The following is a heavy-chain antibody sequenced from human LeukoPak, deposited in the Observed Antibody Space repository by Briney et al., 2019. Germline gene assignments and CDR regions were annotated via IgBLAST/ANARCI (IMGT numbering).Heavy chain of an antibody. CDR2: ISPDESNQ. V-gene: IGHV3-30*18. Sequence: GGSLRLSCAASGFTFSTFAMSWVRQAPGKGLEWVGVISPDESNQFYADSVRGQFTMSGDNSNNALFLNMNRLRPEDTAIYYCAKGRRGVNFFDSWGRGALVTVSS. J-gene: IGHJ4*02. D-gene: IGHD3-3*01. CDR3: AKGRRGVNFFDS. CDR1: GFTFSTFA.